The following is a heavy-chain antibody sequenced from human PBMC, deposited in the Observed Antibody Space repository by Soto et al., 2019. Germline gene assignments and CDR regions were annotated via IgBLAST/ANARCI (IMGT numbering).Heavy chain of an antibody. J-gene: IGHJ6*02. CDR1: GDRVSSNSAA. V-gene: IGHV6-1*01. CDR2: TYYRSKWYI. CDR3: ARARDYDAWSGYTSQYYSYGMDV. D-gene: IGHD3-3*01. Sequence: PSPTLSLTGAISGDRVSSNSAAWNWIRQSPSRGLEWLGRTYYRSKWYIDYALSVKSRITINPDTTKNQLSLQLDSVTPEDTAVYYCARARDYDAWSGYTSQYYSYGMDVWGQGTTVTVSS.